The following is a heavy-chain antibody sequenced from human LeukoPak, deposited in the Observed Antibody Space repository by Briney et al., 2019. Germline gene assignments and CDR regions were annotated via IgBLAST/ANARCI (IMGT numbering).Heavy chain of an antibody. D-gene: IGHD4-17*01. J-gene: IGHJ1*01. CDR1: GFTFSNYA. CDR2: ITGDGAST. V-gene: IGHV3-23*01. CDR3: ASVEYGDYVFAF. Sequence: GGSLRLSCAASGFTFSNYAMSWVRQAPGKGLEWVSAITGDGASTFHADSVKGRFTISRDNSKSTLYLQMNSLRAEDTAVYYCASVEYGDYVFAFWGQGTLVTVSS.